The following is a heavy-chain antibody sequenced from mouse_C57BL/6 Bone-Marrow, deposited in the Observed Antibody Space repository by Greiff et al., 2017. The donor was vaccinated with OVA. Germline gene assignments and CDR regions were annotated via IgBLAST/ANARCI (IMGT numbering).Heavy chain of an antibody. Sequence: VKLVESGPGLVAPSQSLSITCTVSGFSLTSYAISWVRPPPGKGLEWLGVIWTGGGTNYNSALKSKLSISKDNSKSQVFLKMNSLQTDDTARYYCARNGIDPIYDYDGAFAYWGQGTLVTVSA. CDR3: ARNGIDPIYDYDGAFAY. V-gene: IGHV2-9-1*01. J-gene: IGHJ3*01. CDR1: GFSLTSYA. D-gene: IGHD2-4*01. CDR2: IWTGGGT.